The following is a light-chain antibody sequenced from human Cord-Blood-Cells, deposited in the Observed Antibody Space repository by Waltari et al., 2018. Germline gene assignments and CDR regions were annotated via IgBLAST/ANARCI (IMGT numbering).Light chain of an antibody. Sequence: EIVFTQSPGTLSLSPGERATLSCRDSQSVSSSYLAWYQQKPGQAPRLLIYGASSRATGIPDRFSGSGSGTDFTLTISRLEPEDFAVYYCQQYGSSPPYSFGQGTKLEIK. CDR1: QSVSSSY. CDR2: GAS. J-gene: IGKJ2*03. CDR3: QQYGSSPPYS. V-gene: IGKV3-20*01.